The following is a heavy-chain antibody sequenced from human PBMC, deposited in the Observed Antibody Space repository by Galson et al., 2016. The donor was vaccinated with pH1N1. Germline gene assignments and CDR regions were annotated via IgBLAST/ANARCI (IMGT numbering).Heavy chain of an antibody. CDR2: IYPSDSDT. V-gene: IGHV5-51*01. D-gene: IGHD3-10*01. Sequence: QSGAEVKKPGKSLKISCKGSGSSFTNYWIGWVRQMPGKGLEWMGIIYPSDSDTRYSPSFQGQVTISADKSISTAYLQWSSLKASDTAIYYCARGSGSPDSYYYYGMDVWGQGTTDTVSS. CDR1: GSSFTNYW. J-gene: IGHJ6*02. CDR3: ARGSGSPDSYYYYGMDV.